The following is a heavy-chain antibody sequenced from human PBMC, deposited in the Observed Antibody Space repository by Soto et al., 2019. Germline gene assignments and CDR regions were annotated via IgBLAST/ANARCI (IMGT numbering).Heavy chain of an antibody. CDR1: GFTFNIYA. J-gene: IGHJ3*01. D-gene: IGHD4-17*01. CDR3: AKDPNGDYVGGFDV. V-gene: IGHV3-23*01. CDR2: IRASGGRT. Sequence: EVQLLESGGGLVQPGGSLRLSCVGSGFTFNIYAMSWVRQAPGKGLEFVSGIRASGGRTYYADSVRGRFTISRDNSKNTVFLQMSGLRADDTAQYFCAKDPNGDYVGGFDVCGQGTLVTVSS.